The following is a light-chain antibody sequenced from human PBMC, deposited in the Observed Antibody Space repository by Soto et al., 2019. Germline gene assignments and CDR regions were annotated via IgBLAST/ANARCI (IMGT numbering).Light chain of an antibody. CDR3: CSYAAERIYV. CDR1: SSDVGTYNL. J-gene: IGLJ1*01. CDR2: QGT. V-gene: IGLV2-23*01. Sequence: QSALTQPASVSGSPGQSITISCTGTSSDVGTYNLVSWYQQHPGKGPKLMIYQGTKRPSGVSNRFSGSKSGNTASLTISDLQAEDEADYFCCSYAAERIYVFGSGTKLTVL.